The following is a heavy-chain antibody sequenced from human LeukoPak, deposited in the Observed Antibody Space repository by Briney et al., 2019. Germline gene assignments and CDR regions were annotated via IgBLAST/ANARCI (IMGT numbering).Heavy chain of an antibody. D-gene: IGHD2/OR15-2a*01. CDR2: FDPEDDET. J-gene: IGHJ6*03. CDR3: ASERISSPVIYFNYMDI. Sequence: ASVKISCKSSGYTSTDYYIHWVRQAPGKGLEWMGRFDPEDDETMSAERFQGRLTISADTSTHTTYMELSSLRSDDTAVYYCASERISSPVIYFNYMDIWGKGTTVIVSS. CDR1: GYTSTDYY. V-gene: IGHV1-69-2*01.